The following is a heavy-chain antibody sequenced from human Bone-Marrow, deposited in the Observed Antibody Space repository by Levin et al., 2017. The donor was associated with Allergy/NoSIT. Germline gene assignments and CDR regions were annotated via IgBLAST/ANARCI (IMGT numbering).Heavy chain of an antibody. CDR2: IYYSGST. J-gene: IGHJ5*02. CDR1: GGSISSYY. V-gene: IGHV4-59*01. D-gene: IGHD3-3*01. Sequence: SETLSLTCTVSGGSISSYYWSWIRQPPGKGLEWIGYIYYSGSTNYNPSLKSRVTISVDTSKNQFSLKLSSVTAADTAVYYCARADWSGPTENWFDPWGQGTLVTVSS. CDR3: ARADWSGPTENWFDP.